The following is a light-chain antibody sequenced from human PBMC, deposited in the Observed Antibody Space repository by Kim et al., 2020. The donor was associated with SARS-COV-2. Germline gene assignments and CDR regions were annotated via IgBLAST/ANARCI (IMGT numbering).Light chain of an antibody. CDR1: QTINSW. Sequence: SASVGDRVTITCRASQTINSWLAWYQQKPGKATKLLIYKASTLESGVPSRFSGSGSGTEFTLTIGSLQPDDFATYYCQQYNTYPHTFGQGTKLEI. J-gene: IGKJ2*01. V-gene: IGKV1-5*03. CDR3: QQYNTYPHT. CDR2: KAS.